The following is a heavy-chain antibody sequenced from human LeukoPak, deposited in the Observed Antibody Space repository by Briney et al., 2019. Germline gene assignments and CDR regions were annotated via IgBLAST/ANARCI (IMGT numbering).Heavy chain of an antibody. V-gene: IGHV4-59*01. D-gene: IGHD3-10*01. CDR2: IYYSGRT. CDR3: ARVSMVRGVTLGY. Sequence: SETLSLTCTVSGGSITSYYWSWIRQPPGKGLEWIGDIYYSGRTNYNPSLKSRVTISVDTSKNLFSLTLRSVTADDTAVYYCARVSMVRGVTLGYWGQGTLVTVSS. CDR1: GGSITSYY. J-gene: IGHJ4*02.